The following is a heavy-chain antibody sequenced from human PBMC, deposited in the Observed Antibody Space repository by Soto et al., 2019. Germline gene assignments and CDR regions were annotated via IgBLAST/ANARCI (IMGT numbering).Heavy chain of an antibody. D-gene: IGHD2-15*01. J-gene: IGHJ4*02. CDR1: GDSTSNYY. CDR3: ACLRGKRGSPIDY. V-gene: IGHV4-59*01. Sequence: SDTLSLTCIISGDSTSNYYWSWIRQSPGKGLEWIGYISYSGNTNYHPSLKRRVTISVDTSKDQLSLKVTSVTAADTAMYYCACLRGKRGSPIDYCGQGTQVTVSS. CDR2: ISYSGNT.